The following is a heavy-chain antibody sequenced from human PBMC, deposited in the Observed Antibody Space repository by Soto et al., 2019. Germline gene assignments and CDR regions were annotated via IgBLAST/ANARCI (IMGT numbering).Heavy chain of an antibody. CDR3: ARGSLAAAGRGGWFDP. D-gene: IGHD6-13*01. Sequence: GGSLRLSCAASGFTFSCYSMNWVRQAPGKGLEWVSSISSSSSYIYYADSVKGRFTISRDNAKNSLYLQMNSLRAEDTAVYYCARGSLAAAGRGGWFDPWGQGTLVTVS. V-gene: IGHV3-21*01. CDR2: ISSSSSYI. J-gene: IGHJ5*02. CDR1: GFTFSCYS.